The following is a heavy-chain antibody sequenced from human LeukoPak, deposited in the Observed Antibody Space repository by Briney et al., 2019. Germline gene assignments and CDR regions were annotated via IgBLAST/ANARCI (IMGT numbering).Heavy chain of an antibody. V-gene: IGHV3-48*03. CDR3: AREDCSGPYCSDGSAYYFDY. CDR2: ISTTGTTK. D-gene: IGHD2-15*01. J-gene: IGHJ4*02. Sequence: PGGSLRPSCVASGFIFSNYEMNWVRQAPGKGLEWLSYISTTGTTKYYADSVKGRFTVSRDTATHSVFLQMNSLRDEDTAVYYCAREDCSGPYCSDGSAYYFDYWGQGVLVTVSS. CDR1: GFIFSNYE.